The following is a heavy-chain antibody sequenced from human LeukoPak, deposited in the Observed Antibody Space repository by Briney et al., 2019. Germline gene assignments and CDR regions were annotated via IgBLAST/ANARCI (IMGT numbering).Heavy chain of an antibody. CDR2: INHSGST. V-gene: IGHV4-34*01. J-gene: IGHJ6*03. CDR3: ARAPYGDPDYYHYYFDL. CDR1: GGSFSGYY. Sequence: SETLSLTCAVYGGSFSGYYWSWIRQPPGKGLEWTGEINHSGSTNYNPSLKSRVTISVNTSKNQSSLKLSSVTAADTAVYYCARAPYGDPDYYHYYFDLWGKGTPVTVSS. D-gene: IGHD4-17*01.